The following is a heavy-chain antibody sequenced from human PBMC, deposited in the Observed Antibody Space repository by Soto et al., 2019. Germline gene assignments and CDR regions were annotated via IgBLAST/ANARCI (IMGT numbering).Heavy chain of an antibody. J-gene: IGHJ4*02. Sequence: SETLSLTCTVSGGSVSSGSYYWSWIRQPPGKGLEWIGYIYYSGSTNYNPSLKSRVTISVDTSKNQFSLKLSSVTAADTAVYYCARYRIAVALDYWGQGTLVTVSS. D-gene: IGHD6-19*01. CDR3: ARYRIAVALDY. CDR2: IYYSGST. V-gene: IGHV4-61*01. CDR1: GGSVSSGSYY.